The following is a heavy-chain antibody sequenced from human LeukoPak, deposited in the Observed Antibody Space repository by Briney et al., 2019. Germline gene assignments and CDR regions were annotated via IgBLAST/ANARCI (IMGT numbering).Heavy chain of an antibody. Sequence: ASVKVSCKDCGCTFTRHGIIRVRQAPGQRLEWIGWISAYIGNTNHAQQLHGRVTMTTDTSPSTAHMEPTVVISDYTAQYYVARVGGDPSKFAYLGQGTLVTVCS. D-gene: IGHD4-17*01. CDR3: ARVGGDPSKFAY. J-gene: IGHJ4*02. CDR2: ISAYIGNT. V-gene: IGHV1-18*01. CDR1: GCTFTRHG.